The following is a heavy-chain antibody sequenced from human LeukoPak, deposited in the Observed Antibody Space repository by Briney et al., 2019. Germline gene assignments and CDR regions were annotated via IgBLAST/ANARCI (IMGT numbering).Heavy chain of an antibody. CDR3: ARDREIVGLFDP. CDR1: GFTFSSYS. V-gene: IGHV4-59*01. D-gene: IGHD1-26*01. J-gene: IGHJ5*02. CDR2: IYYSGST. Sequence: GSLRLSCAASGFTFSSYSMNWIRQPPGKGLEWIGYIYYSGSTNYNPSLKSRVTISVDTSKNQFSLKLSSVTAADTAVYYCARDREIVGLFDPWGQGTLVTVSS.